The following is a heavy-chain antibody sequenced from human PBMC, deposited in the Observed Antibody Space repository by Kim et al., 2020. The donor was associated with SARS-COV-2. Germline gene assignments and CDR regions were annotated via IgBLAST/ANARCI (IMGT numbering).Heavy chain of an antibody. Sequence: SETLSLTCTVSGVSISSYYWCWIRQPAGKGLEWVGRVYNSGSPTYNPSLMGRVTMSIDTSKNQFSLNLTSVTAADTAVYFCAGGREHTPYFDYWGLGTLVTVSS. J-gene: IGHJ4*02. CDR3: AGGREHTPYFDY. V-gene: IGHV4-4*07. D-gene: IGHD1-26*01. CDR2: VYNSGSP. CDR1: GVSISSYY.